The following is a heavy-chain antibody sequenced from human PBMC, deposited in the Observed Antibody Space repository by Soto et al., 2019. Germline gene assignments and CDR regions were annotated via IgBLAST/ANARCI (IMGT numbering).Heavy chain of an antibody. D-gene: IGHD1-20*01. J-gene: IGHJ5*02. CDR2: IYYSGST. CDR1: GGSISSSSYY. Sequence: QLQLQESGPGLVKPSETLSLTCTVSGGSISSSSYYWGWIRQPPGKGLEWIGSIYYSGSTYYNPSLKSRVTISVDTSKNQFSLKLSSVTAADTAVYYCARSRYNWNDDEVNWFDPWGQGTLVTVSS. CDR3: ARSRYNWNDDEVNWFDP. V-gene: IGHV4-39*01.